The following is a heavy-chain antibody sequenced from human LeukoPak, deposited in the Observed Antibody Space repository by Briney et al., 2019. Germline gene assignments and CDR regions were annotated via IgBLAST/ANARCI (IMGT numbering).Heavy chain of an antibody. CDR3: ARRGDSDFRID. V-gene: IGHV5-51*01. D-gene: IGHD2-21*02. J-gene: IGHJ4*02. CDR2: IYPGDSDT. Sequence: GESLKISCKSSGYSFTNYWIGWVRQMPGKGLEWMGIIYPGDSDTRYSPSFQGHVTISADKSISTAYLQWNSLEASDSAIYYCARRGDSDFRIDWGQGTLVTVSS. CDR1: GYSFTNYW.